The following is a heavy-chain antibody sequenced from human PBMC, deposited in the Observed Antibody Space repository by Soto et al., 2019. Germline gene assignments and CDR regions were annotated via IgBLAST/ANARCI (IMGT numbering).Heavy chain of an antibody. Sequence: QVQLQQWGAGLLKPSETLSLSCAVSGGSFRDNYWTWFRQPPGKGLERIGEISPSGTTKYTPSPKCRATIPVDTSTTPISLKVTSVTAADTSVYYCATSFWFGTQPEIWGQGTLVTVSS. CDR3: ATSFWFGTQPEI. CDR2: ISPSGTT. V-gene: IGHV4-34*01. D-gene: IGHD3-10*01. J-gene: IGHJ4*02. CDR1: GGSFRDNY.